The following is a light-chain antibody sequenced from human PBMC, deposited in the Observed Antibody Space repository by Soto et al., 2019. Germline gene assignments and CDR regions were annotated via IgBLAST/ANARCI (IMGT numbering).Light chain of an antibody. CDR2: DVT. Sequence: QSALTQPASVSGSPGQSITISCTGTSSDVGAYNYVSWYQHHPGKAPKLMIYDVTNRPSGVSIRFSGSKSSNTASLTISGLQAEDEADYYCRSYTSSSTGVFGTGTKVTVL. J-gene: IGLJ1*01. CDR1: SSDVGAYNY. CDR3: RSYTSSSTGV. V-gene: IGLV2-14*03.